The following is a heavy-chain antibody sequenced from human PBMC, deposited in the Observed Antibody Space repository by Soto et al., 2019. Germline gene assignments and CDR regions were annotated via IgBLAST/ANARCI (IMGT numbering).Heavy chain of an antibody. CDR3: AAEGLWFGELGRDAFDI. D-gene: IGHD3-10*01. CDR2: IVVGSGNT. V-gene: IGHV1-58*01. CDR1: GFTFTSSA. Sequence: GASVKVSCKASGFTFTSSAVQWVRQARGQRLEWIGWIVVGSGNTNYAQKFQERVTITRDMSTSTAYMELSSLRSEDTAVYYCAAEGLWFGELGRDAFDIWGQGTMVTVSS. J-gene: IGHJ3*02.